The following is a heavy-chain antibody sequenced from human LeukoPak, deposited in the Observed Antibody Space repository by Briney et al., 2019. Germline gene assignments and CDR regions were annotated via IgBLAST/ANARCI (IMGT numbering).Heavy chain of an antibody. CDR1: GFTFSNYV. J-gene: IGHJ2*01. CDR2: ISGNSDGA. Sequence: GGSLRLSCAASGFTFSNYVMGWVRQAPGKGLEWVSAISGNSDGADYADSVKGRFTISRDNAKNTLYLQMNSLRAEDTAVYYCARGETIKGTDWYFDLWGRGTLVTVSS. V-gene: IGHV3-23*01. D-gene: IGHD5-12*01. CDR3: ARGETIKGTDWYFDL.